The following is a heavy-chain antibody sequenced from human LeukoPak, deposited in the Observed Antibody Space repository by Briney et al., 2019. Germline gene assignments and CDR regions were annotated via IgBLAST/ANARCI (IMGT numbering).Heavy chain of an antibody. Sequence: ASVKVSCKTYGYTSTSHGISWVRQAPGQGLEWMGWISAFNGETHYAQNLQGRVTMTTDTSTSTAYMELRSLRSDDTAVYYCARDPSNTSGRYTYFDYWSQGTLVTVSS. J-gene: IGHJ4*02. V-gene: IGHV1-18*01. CDR3: ARDPSNTSGRYTYFDY. CDR1: GYTSTSHG. CDR2: ISAFNGET. D-gene: IGHD3-16*02.